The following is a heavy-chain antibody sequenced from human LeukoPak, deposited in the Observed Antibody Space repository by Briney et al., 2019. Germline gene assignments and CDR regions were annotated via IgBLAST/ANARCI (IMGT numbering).Heavy chain of an antibody. CDR3: ARDLGYYYDSSGVRDY. CDR2: ISAYNGNT. V-gene: IGHV1-18*01. D-gene: IGHD3-22*01. Sequence: ASVKVSCKASGYTFTSYGISWVRQAPGQGLEWMGWISAYNGNTNYAQKFQGRVTMTRDTSISTAYMELSRLRSDDTAVYYCARDLGYYYDSSGVRDYWGQGTLVTVSS. CDR1: GYTFTSYG. J-gene: IGHJ4*02.